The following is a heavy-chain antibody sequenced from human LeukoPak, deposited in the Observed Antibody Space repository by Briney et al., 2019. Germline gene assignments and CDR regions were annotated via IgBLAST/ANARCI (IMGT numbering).Heavy chain of an antibody. Sequence: SETLSLTCSVSGGSISLWQWNWIRQVAGKGLEWIGRLYTSGGPKYNPSLKSRVTMSLDTSKNQFFLKVSSVTAADTAVYFCATGGGPFDYWGQGILVTVSS. CDR3: ATGGGPFDY. CDR2: LYTSGGP. CDR1: GGSISLWQ. J-gene: IGHJ4*02. V-gene: IGHV4-4*07. D-gene: IGHD3-16*01.